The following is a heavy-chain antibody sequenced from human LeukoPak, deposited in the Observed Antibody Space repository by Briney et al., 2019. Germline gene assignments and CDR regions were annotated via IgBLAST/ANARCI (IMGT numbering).Heavy chain of an antibody. D-gene: IGHD3-10*01. CDR1: GFTFSSYS. J-gene: IGHJ4*02. CDR3: ARDLWFGEPSYYFDC. Sequence: GGSLRLSCAASGFTFSSYSMNWVRQAPGKGLEWVSSISSASSYIYYADSVKGRFTISRDNAKNSLYLQMNSLRAEDTAVYYCARDLWFGEPSYYFDCWGQGTLVTVSS. V-gene: IGHV3-21*01. CDR2: ISSASSYI.